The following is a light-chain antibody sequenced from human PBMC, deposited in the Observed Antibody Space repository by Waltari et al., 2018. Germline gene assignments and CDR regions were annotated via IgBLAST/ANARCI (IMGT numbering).Light chain of an antibody. CDR1: VLAVKQ. CDR3: YSATDNNR. V-gene: IGLV3-27*01. Sequence: SYELTQPSSVSVSPGQTARIPCSGDVLAVKQVRWFQQKPGQAPVLVIYKDSERPSGIPERFSGSSSGTTVTLTISGAQVEDDGDYYCYSATDNNRFGGGTKLTVL. J-gene: IGLJ2*01. CDR2: KDS.